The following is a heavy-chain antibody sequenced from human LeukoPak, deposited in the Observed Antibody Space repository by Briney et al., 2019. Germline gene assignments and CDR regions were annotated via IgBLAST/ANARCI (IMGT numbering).Heavy chain of an antibody. J-gene: IGHJ5*02. CDR3: ARDDNGDNWFDP. CDR1: EYTSTHSY. D-gene: IGHD4-17*01. Sequence: APVKACCKASEYTSTHSYMHWVPQAARQGLEWSGVINASGGSTSYAQKFEGRVTMTRDTSTSTVYMELSSLRSEDTAVYYCARDDNGDNWFDPWGQGTLVTVSS. V-gene: IGHV1-46*01. CDR2: INASGGST.